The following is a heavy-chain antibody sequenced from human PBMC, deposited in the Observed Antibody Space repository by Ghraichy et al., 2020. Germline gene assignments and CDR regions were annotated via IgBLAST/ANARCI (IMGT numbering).Heavy chain of an antibody. CDR3: ARDDAATARSSGMDV. CDR1: GFTFSDYD. J-gene: IGHJ6*02. CDR2: ISRSSSHR. V-gene: IGHV3-21*01. Sequence: GGSLRLSCAASGFTFSDYDMNWVRQAPGRGLEWVSYISRSSSHRYFADSVKGRFTISRDKAQNSLYLQMNSLRAEDTAVYYCARDDAATARSSGMDVWGQGTTVTVSS. D-gene: IGHD6-13*01.